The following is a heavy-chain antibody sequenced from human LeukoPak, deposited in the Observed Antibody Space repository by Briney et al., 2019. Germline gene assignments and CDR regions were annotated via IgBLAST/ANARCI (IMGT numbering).Heavy chain of an antibody. D-gene: IGHD3-22*01. CDR2: IIPIFGTA. CDR3: ARGYYDSSGYYLFDY. J-gene: IGHJ4*02. V-gene: IGHV1-69*13. CDR1: GGTFSSYA. Sequence: SVNVSCKASGGTFSSYAISWVRQAPGQGLEWMGGIIPIFGTANYAQKFQGRVTITADESTSTAYMELSSLRSEDTAVYYCARGYYDSSGYYLFDYWGQGTLVTVSS.